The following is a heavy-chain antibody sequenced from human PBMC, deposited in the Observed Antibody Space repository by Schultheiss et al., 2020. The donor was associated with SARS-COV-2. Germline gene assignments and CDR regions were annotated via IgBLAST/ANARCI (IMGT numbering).Heavy chain of an antibody. J-gene: IGHJ5*02. CDR2: IYYSGST. V-gene: IGHV4-34*11. D-gene: IGHD2-2*02. Sequence: SQTLSLTCAVYGGSFSGYYWGWIRQPPGKGLEWIGSIYYSGSTNYNPSLKSRVTISVDTSKNQFSLKLSSVTAADTAVYYCAREERYCSSTSCYTEAYNWFDPWGQGTLVTVSS. CDR3: AREERYCSSTSCYTEAYNWFDP. CDR1: GGSFSGYY.